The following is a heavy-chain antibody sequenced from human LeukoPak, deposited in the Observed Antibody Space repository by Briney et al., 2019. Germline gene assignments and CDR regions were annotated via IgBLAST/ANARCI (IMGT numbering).Heavy chain of an antibody. J-gene: IGHJ4*02. V-gene: IGHV5-51*01. Sequence: GESLKISCKGSGYSFPNYWIGWVRQMPGKGLEWMGIIYPGDSDTRYSPSFQGQVTISADKSISTAYLQWSSLKASDTAMYYCARQSSSWNKGIDYWGQGTLVTVSS. CDR3: ARQSSSWNKGIDY. CDR1: GYSFPNYW. D-gene: IGHD6-13*01. CDR2: IYPGDSDT.